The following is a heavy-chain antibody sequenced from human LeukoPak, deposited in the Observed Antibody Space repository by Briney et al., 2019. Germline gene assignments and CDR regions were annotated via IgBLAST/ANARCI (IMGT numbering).Heavy chain of an antibody. D-gene: IGHD1-1*01. Sequence: KSSETLSLTCTVSGGSISSYCWSWIRQPAGKGLEGIGRIYSSGSTNYNPSLKSRVTMSVDTSKNQFSLKLSSVTAADTAVYYCARDGNWYYFDYWGQGTPVTVSS. CDR1: GGSISSYC. CDR3: ARDGNWYYFDY. J-gene: IGHJ4*02. V-gene: IGHV4-4*07. CDR2: IYSSGST.